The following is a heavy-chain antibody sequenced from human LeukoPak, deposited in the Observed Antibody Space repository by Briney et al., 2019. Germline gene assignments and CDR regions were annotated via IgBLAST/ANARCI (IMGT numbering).Heavy chain of an antibody. D-gene: IGHD3-3*01. J-gene: IGHJ3*02. CDR2: ISAYNGNT. CDR3: ARERALRFLEWLLSDAFDI. Sequence: ASVKVSCKASGYTFTSYGISWVRQAPGQGLEWMGWISAYNGNTNYAQKLQGRVTMTTDTSTSTAYMELRSLRSDDKAVYYCARERALRFLEWLLSDAFDIWGQGTMVTVSS. V-gene: IGHV1-18*01. CDR1: GYTFTSYG.